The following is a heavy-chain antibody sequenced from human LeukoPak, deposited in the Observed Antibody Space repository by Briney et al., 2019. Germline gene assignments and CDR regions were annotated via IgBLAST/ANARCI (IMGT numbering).Heavy chain of an antibody. J-gene: IGHJ4*02. D-gene: IGHD6-19*01. V-gene: IGHV3-21*01. CDR2: ISGSGTYM. Sequence: GGSLRLSCAASGFTFTTYKMNWVRQAPGKGLEWVSSISGSGTYMYYADSLKGRFTISRDNAKNSLYLQMNSLRAEDTAVYYCARQSLVPLDYWGQGTLVTVSS. CDR1: GFTFTTYK. CDR3: ARQSLVPLDY.